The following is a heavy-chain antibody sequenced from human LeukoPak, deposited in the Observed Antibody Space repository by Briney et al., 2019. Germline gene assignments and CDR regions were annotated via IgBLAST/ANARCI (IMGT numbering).Heavy chain of an antibody. CDR2: IYYSGST. CDR1: GGSISSSSYY. D-gene: IGHD6-19*01. J-gene: IGHJ4*02. CDR3: ARHKISVAGTRDFDY. Sequence: SETLSLTCTVSGGSISSSSYYWGWIRQPPGKGLEWIGRIYYSGSTYYNPSLKCQVTISVDTSKNQFSLKLRSVTAADTAVYYCARHKISVAGTRDFDYWGQGTLVTVSS. V-gene: IGHV4-39*01.